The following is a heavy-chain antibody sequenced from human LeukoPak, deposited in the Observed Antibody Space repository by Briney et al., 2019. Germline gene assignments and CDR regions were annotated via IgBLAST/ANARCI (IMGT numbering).Heavy chain of an antibody. J-gene: IGHJ5*02. CDR1: GDSISTYY. Sequence: SETLSLTCTVSGDSISTYYWSWIRQPPGKGLEWIGVIDYSGTTSYNPSLKSRLTVSVDTSKNHFSLRLTSVTAADTAVYYCARGKAWFDPWGQGTLLSVSS. V-gene: IGHV4-59*01. CDR2: IDYSGTT. CDR3: ARGKAWFDP.